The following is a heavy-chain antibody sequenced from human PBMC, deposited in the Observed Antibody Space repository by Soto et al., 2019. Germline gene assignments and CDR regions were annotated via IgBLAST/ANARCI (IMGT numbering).Heavy chain of an antibody. D-gene: IGHD3-3*01. J-gene: IGHJ4*02. CDR3: TCGSGFAY. V-gene: IGHV3-73*02. CDR1: GFTFSGSV. CDR2: IRSKANNYAT. Sequence: EMQLVESGGGSVQPGGSLKLSCAASGFTFSGSVVCWVRQASGKGLEWVGRIRSKANNYATDYTASVKGRFAISRDDAQNTAHLQMNSLKIEDTAVYYCTCGSGFAYWGQGTLVTVSS.